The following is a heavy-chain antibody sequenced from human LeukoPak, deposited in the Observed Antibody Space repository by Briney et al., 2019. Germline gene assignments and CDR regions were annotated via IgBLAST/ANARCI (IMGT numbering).Heavy chain of an antibody. D-gene: IGHD1-1*01. CDR2: NYYSGST. CDR3: ARARLTTLYYFDF. J-gene: IGHJ4*02. Sequence: SETLSLTCTVSGESITTYYWTWIRQPPGKGLEWIGYNYYSGSTSYNPSLKSRVTISLDTSKNQFSLTLTSVTAADTAVYYCARARLTTLYYFDFWGQGTLVTVSS. CDR1: GESITTYY. V-gene: IGHV4-59*01.